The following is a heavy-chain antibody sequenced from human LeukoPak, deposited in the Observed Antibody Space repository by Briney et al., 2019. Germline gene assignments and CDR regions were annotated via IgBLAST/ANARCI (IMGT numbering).Heavy chain of an antibody. D-gene: IGHD3-3*01. J-gene: IGHJ6*02. CDR2: IYYSGST. V-gene: IGHV4-59*01. CDR3: ARDKASYDFWSGYYRKNYYYYGMDV. CDR1: GGSISSYY. Sequence: PSETLSLTCTVSGGSISSYYWSWIRQPPGKGLEWIGYIYYSGSTNYNPSLKSRVTISVDTSKNQFSLKLSSVTAADTAVYCCARDKASYDFWSGYYRKNYYYYGMDVWGQGTTVTVSS.